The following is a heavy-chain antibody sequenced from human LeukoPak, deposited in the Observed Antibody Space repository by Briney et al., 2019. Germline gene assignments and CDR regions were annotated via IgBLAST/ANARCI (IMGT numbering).Heavy chain of an antibody. CDR1: GFTFSSYS. D-gene: IGHD6-13*01. J-gene: IGHJ3*02. CDR2: ISSSSSYI. V-gene: IGHV3-21*01. Sequence: GGSLRLSCAASGFTFSSYSMNWVRQAPGKGLEWVSSISSSSSYIYYADSVKGRFTISRDNAKNSLYLQMNSLRAEDTAVYYCARVVQQLAHNAFDIWGQGTMVTVSS. CDR3: ARVVQQLAHNAFDI.